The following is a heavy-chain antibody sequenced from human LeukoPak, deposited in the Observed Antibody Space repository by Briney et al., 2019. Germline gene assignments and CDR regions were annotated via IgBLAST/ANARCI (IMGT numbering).Heavy chain of an antibody. CDR2: IIPIFGTA. CDR1: GGTFSSYA. Sequence: GASVKVSCKASGGTFSSYAISRVRQAPGPGLERMGGIIPIFGTANYAQKFQGRVTITADESTSTAYMELSSLRSEDTAVYYCARDLGNWFDPWGQGTLVTVSS. CDR3: ARDLGNWFDP. V-gene: IGHV1-69*13. J-gene: IGHJ5*02.